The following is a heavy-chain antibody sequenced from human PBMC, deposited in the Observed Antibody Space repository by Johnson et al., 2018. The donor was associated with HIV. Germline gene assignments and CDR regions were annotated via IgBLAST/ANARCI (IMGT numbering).Heavy chain of an antibody. J-gene: IGHJ3*02. Sequence: QVQLVESGGGLVKPGGSLRLSCRASGFPFSNAWMNWVRQAPGKGLEWVSFITNSAETMYYADSVKDRFTISRDNAKNSLHLQMNSLRAEDTAVYYCAKRATVVSGSPSDAFDIWGQGTMVTVST. D-gene: IGHD4-23*01. CDR1: GFPFSNAW. CDR3: AKRATVVSGSPSDAFDI. CDR2: ITNSAETM. V-gene: IGHV3-11*01.